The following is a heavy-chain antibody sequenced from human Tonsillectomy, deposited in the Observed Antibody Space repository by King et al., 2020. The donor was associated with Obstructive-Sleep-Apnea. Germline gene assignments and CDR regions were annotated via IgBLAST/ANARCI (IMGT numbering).Heavy chain of an antibody. Sequence: VQLVESGGGLLQPGGSLRLSCAASGFTFRTFAMSWVRQAPGKGLEWVSGISGSGGSTFYADSVKGRFIISRDNSRDTLYLQMNSLRAEDTAVYFCAKRQLVPEGYFDYWGQGTLVTVSS. CDR2: ISGSGGST. CDR3: AKRQLVPEGYFDY. J-gene: IGHJ4*02. V-gene: IGHV3-23*04. CDR1: GFTFRTFA. D-gene: IGHD6-6*01.